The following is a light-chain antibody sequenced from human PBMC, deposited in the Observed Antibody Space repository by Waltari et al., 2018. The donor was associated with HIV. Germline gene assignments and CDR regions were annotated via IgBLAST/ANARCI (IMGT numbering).Light chain of an antibody. CDR3: LQYVNLLVT. Sequence: DIQLTQSPSSLSASIGDRVTITCQASQDISKNLHWYEQKPGKAPKVLIDDATNWQTGGPSRFSGSGCGTDYSFTIISLLPEDIAAYDCLQYVNLLVTFGAGTKVDIK. J-gene: IGKJ3*01. CDR2: DAT. V-gene: IGKV1-33*01. CDR1: QDISKN.